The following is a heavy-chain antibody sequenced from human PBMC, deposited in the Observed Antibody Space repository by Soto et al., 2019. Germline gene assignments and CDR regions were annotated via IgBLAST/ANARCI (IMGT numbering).Heavy chain of an antibody. CDR2: MYYSGST. CDR1: GGSISSYY. D-gene: IGHD3-22*01. V-gene: IGHV4-59*08. J-gene: IGHJ4*02. Sequence: SETLSLTCTVSGGSISSYYWSWIRQPQGKGLEWIGYMYYSGSTYYNPSLKSRVTISIDRSKNQFSLKLSSVTAADTAVYYCARGSYYYDSSGYYHCWGQGTLVTVSS. CDR3: ARGSYYYDSSGYYHC.